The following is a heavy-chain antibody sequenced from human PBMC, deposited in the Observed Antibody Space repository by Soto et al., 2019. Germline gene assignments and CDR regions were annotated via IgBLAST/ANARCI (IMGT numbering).Heavy chain of an antibody. V-gene: IGHV1-18*01. Sequence: QVQLVQSGAEVKKPGASVKVSCKASGYTFTSYGINWLRQAPGQGLEWVGWISAHNGNTKYAQNLQGRVTMTTDTSTSTAYMEMGSLSSDDTAVYYCARADYCSRGSCYPGATDYWGQGTLVTVSS. CDR1: GYTFTSYG. J-gene: IGHJ4*02. D-gene: IGHD2-15*01. CDR2: ISAHNGNT. CDR3: ARADYCSRGSCYPGATDY.